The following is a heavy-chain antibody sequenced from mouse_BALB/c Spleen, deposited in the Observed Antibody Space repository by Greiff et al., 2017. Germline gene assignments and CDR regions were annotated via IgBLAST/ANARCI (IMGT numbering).Heavy chain of an antibody. CDR1: GFTFSSFG. D-gene: IGHD4-1*01. CDR3: ARSGKLTGIVNRYFDV. J-gene: IGHJ1*01. CDR2: ISSGSSTI. Sequence: EVQLVESGGGLVQPGGSRKLSCAASGFTFSSFGMHWVRQAPEKGLEWVAYISSGSSTIYYADTVKGRFTISRDNPKNTLFLQMTSLRSEDTAMYYCARSGKLTGIVNRYFDVWGAGTTVTVSS. V-gene: IGHV5-17*02.